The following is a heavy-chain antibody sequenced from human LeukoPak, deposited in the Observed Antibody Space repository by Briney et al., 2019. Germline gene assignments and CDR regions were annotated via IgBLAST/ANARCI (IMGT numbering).Heavy chain of an antibody. CDR1: GFSFSSHG. CDR2: ISPSGDIT. D-gene: IGHD3-16*01. V-gene: IGHV3-23*01. Sequence: GGSLRLSCAVSGFSFSSHGMNWVRQAPGKGLEWVSGISPSGDITYYTDSVRGRFTISRDNFKNTLSLQVNSRKAEDTAMYYCAKDDDWGRYKHWGQGTLVTVSS. CDR3: AKDDDWGRYKH. J-gene: IGHJ1*01.